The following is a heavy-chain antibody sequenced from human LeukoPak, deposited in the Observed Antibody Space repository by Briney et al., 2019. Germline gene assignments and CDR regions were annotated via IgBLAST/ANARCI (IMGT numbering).Heavy chain of an antibody. D-gene: IGHD2-15*01. V-gene: IGHV4-59*01. J-gene: IGHJ6*03. Sequence: PSETLSLTCTVSGGSISSYYWSWIRQPPGKGLEWIGYIYYSGSTNYNPSLKSRVTISVDTSKNQFSLKLSSVTAADMAVYYCARGLRGVVVGYYYYMDVWGKGTTVTISS. CDR2: IYYSGST. CDR1: GGSISSYY. CDR3: ARGLRGVVVGYYYYMDV.